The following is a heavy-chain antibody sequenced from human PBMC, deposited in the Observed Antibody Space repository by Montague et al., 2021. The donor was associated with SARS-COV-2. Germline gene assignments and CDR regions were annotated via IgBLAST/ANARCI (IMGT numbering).Heavy chain of an antibody. D-gene: IGHD4-17*01. CDR2: IYYSGST. Sequence: TLSLTCTVSGGSISSGGYYWSWIRQHPGKGLEWIGYIYYSGSTYYXXXLKSRVTISVDTSKNQFSLKLSSVTAADTAVYYCARDGRRTTVTPRGVITLHYCDYWGQGTLVTVSS. CDR3: ARDGRRTTVTPRGVITLHYCDY. CDR1: GGSISSGGYY. V-gene: IGHV4-31*03. J-gene: IGHJ4*02.